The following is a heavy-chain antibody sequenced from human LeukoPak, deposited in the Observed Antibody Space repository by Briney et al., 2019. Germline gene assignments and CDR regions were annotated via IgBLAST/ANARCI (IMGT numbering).Heavy chain of an antibody. J-gene: IGHJ4*02. CDR1: GGTFSSYA. CDR3: ARGLAGGCSSTSCYSPDFDY. D-gene: IGHD2-2*02. V-gene: IGHV1-69*04. Sequence: SVKVSCKASGGTFSSYAISWVRQAPGQGLEWMGRIIPILGIANYAQKFQGRVTITADKSTSTAYMELSSLRSEDTAVYYCARGLAGGCSSTSCYSPDFDYWGQGTLVTVSS. CDR2: IIPILGIA.